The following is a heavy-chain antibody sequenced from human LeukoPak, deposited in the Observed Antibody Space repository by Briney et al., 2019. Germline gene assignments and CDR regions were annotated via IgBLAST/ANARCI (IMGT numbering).Heavy chain of an antibody. J-gene: IGHJ6*02. D-gene: IGHD3-9*01. Sequence: PGRSLRLSCAASGVRFSKYGLHWVRQAPGKGLEWVAVISYDGSNKYYADSMKGRFSISRDNSKNTLYLQMNSLRGEDTAVYNCAKDHHILTGYPLYYGMDVWGQGTTVTVSS. CDR3: AKDHHILTGYPLYYGMDV. CDR2: ISYDGSNK. V-gene: IGHV3-30*18. CDR1: GVRFSKYG.